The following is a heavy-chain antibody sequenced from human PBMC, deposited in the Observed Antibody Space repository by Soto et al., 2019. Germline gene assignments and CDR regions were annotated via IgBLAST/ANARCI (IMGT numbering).Heavy chain of an antibody. J-gene: IGHJ6*02. CDR3: AAEGWFGELSLYYGMDV. CDR2: IVVGSGNT. CDR1: GFTFTSSA. Sequence: SVKVSCKASGFTFTSSAVQRVRQARGQSLEWIGWIVVGSGNTNYAQKFQERVTITRDMSTSTAYMELSSLRSEDTAVYYCAAEGWFGELSLYYGMDVWGQGTTVTVSS. V-gene: IGHV1-58*01. D-gene: IGHD3-10*01.